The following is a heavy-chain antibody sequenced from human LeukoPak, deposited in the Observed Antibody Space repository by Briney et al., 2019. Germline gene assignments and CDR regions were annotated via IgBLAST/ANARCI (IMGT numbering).Heavy chain of an antibody. V-gene: IGHV3-7*04. Sequence: GGPLRLSCAASGFTYSSYWMTWVRQAPGKGLEGVADINQEGSEKYYVDSVKGRFTISRDNAKNSLYLQMNSLRAEDTAVYYCARNPLRRFDYWGQGTLVTVSS. CDR2: INQEGSEK. CDR1: GFTYSSYW. J-gene: IGHJ4*02. CDR3: ARNPLRRFDY.